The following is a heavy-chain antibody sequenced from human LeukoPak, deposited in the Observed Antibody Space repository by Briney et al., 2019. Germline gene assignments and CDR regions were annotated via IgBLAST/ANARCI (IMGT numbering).Heavy chain of an antibody. CDR1: GFTFSSYV. V-gene: IGHV3-21*05. J-gene: IGHJ4*02. CDR2: ISSSSSYT. D-gene: IGHD4-11*01. Sequence: GGSLRLSCAASGFTFSSYVMNWVRQAPGKGLEWLSYISSSSSYTNYADSVKGRFTISRDNAKNSLYLQLNSLRAEDTAVYYCARHRYREATDSWGQGTLVTVSS. CDR3: ARHRYREATDS.